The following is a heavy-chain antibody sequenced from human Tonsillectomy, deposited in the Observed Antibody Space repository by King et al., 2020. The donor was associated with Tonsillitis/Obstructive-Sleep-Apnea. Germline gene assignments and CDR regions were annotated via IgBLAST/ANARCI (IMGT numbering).Heavy chain of an antibody. D-gene: IGHD6-13*01. V-gene: IGHV5-10-1*01. J-gene: IGHJ4*02. Sequence: QLVQFGVEVKKPGESLRISCKGSGYSFTSYWISWVRQMPGKGLEWMGRIDPSDSYTNYSPSFQGPVTISADKSISTASLQWSSLKASDTAMYYCARGGILSAGAPDFWGQGTLVTVSS. CDR3: ARGGILSAGAPDF. CDR1: GYSFTSYW. CDR2: IDPSDSYT.